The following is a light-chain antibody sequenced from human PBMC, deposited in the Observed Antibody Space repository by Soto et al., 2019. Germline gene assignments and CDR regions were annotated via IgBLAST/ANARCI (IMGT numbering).Light chain of an antibody. V-gene: IGKV3-15*01. CDR1: QSVRSN. CDR2: GAS. CDR3: QQYNNWPALT. Sequence: EIVMTQSPATLSVSPGERATLSCRASQSVRSNLAWYQQKPGQAPRLLIYGASTRATGIPVRFSGSGSGTEFTLIISSLQSEDFALYYCQQYNNWPALTFGGGTKVEIK. J-gene: IGKJ4*01.